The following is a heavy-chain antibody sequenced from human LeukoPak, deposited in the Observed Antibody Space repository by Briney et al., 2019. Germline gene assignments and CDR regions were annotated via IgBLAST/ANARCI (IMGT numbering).Heavy chain of an antibody. J-gene: IGHJ6*04. CDR3: VKGRGYYYYYGTDV. CDR1: GFTFSPYA. V-gene: IGHV3-64D*06. Sequence: PGGSLRLSCSASGFTFSPYAMNWVRQAPGKGLEYVSAMNSNGGTPYYADSVQGRFTISRDDSKNTLYLQMSSLRAEDTAVYYCVKGRGYYYYYGTDVWGRGTMVIVSS. CDR2: MNSNGGTP.